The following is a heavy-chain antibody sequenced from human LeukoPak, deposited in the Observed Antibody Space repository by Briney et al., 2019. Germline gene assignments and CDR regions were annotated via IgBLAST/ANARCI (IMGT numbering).Heavy chain of an antibody. Sequence: SETLSLTCTVSGGSISSSSYYWGWIRQPPGKGLEWIGSIYYSGSTYYNPSLKSRVTISVDTSKNQFSLKLSSVTAADTAVYYCARDRCSNGVGCYYYYMDVWGKGTTVTISS. CDR3: ARDRCSNGVGCYYYYMDV. CDR2: IYYSGST. V-gene: IGHV4-39*07. D-gene: IGHD2-8*01. CDR1: GGSISSSSYY. J-gene: IGHJ6*03.